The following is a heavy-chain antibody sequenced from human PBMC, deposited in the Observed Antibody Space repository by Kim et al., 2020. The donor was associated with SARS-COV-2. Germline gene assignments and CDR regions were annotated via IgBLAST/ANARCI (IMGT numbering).Heavy chain of an antibody. CDR3: AGTYYYAAFDI. CDR1: GGSISSYY. D-gene: IGHD3-10*01. V-gene: IGHV4-59*01. J-gene: IGHJ3*02. Sequence: SETLSLTCTVSGGSISSYYWSWIRQPPGKGLEWIGYIYYSGSTNYNPSLKSRVTISVDTSKNQFSLKLSSVTAADTAVYYCAGTYYYAAFDIWGQGTMVTVSS. CDR2: IYYSGST.